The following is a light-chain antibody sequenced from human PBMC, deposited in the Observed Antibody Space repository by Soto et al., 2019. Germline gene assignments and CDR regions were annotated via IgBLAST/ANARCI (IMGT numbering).Light chain of an antibody. V-gene: IGKV1-5*01. Sequence: DIQMTQSPSTLSASVGDRVTITCRASQSIGDSLAWYQQKPGKAPYLLISDVSSLERGVPSRFSGSGSGTEFTLTISSMQPDDFATFYCQQYNGYYRTFGQGTPVDIX. J-gene: IGKJ1*01. CDR3: QQYNGYYRT. CDR2: DVS. CDR1: QSIGDS.